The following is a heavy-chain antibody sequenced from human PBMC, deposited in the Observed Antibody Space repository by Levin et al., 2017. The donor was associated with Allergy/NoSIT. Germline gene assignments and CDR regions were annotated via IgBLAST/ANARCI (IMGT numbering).Heavy chain of an antibody. D-gene: IGHD6-13*01. V-gene: IGHV3-23*01. J-gene: IGHJ4*02. CDR2: IGASSGTT. CDR3: ARHLLAAGREYDY. Sequence: PGGSLRLSCTASGFTFSNYPMSWVRQTPGKGLEWISAIGASSGTTYYTDSVKGRFTISKDYSNNILYLQMNSLRAEDTAVYYFARHLLAAGREYDYWGQGALVTVSS. CDR1: GFTFSNYP.